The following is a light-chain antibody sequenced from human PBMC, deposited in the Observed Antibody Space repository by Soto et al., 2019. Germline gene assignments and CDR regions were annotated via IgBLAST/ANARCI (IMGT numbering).Light chain of an antibody. V-gene: IGLV4-60*03. CDR3: ETWDSSTYVV. Sequence: QLVLTQSSSASASLGSSVKLTCTLSSGHSSYRIAWHQQQPGKAPRYLMTLEGSGSFIKGSGVPDRFSGSSSGADRYRTISNLHSEDEAHYYCETWDSSTYVVFGGGTKLTVL. CDR1: SGHSSYR. CDR2: LEGSGSF. J-gene: IGLJ2*01.